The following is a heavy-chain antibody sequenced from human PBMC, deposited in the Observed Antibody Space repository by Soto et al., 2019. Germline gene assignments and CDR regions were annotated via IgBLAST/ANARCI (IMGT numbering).Heavy chain of an antibody. V-gene: IGHV4-59*01. J-gene: IGHJ4*02. Sequence: SETLSLTCTVSGGSISTYYWSWIRQPPGKGLEWIGYIYYSGSANYSPSLKSRVTISVDPSKNQFSLKLTSVTAADTAVYYCACGVAAGSFVDYWGQGTLVTVSS. CDR3: ACGVAAGSFVDY. CDR1: GGSISTYY. D-gene: IGHD3-3*01. CDR2: IYYSGSA.